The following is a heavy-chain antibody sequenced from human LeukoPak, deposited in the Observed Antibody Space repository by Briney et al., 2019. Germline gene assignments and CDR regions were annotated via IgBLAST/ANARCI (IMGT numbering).Heavy chain of an antibody. V-gene: IGHV3-74*01. D-gene: IGHD3-10*02. CDR3: AELGITMIGGV. CDR2: INTDGSST. J-gene: IGHJ6*04. Sequence: GGSLRLACAASGFIFSSYWMHWVRHAPGKGLAWVSRINTDGSSTSYADSVKGRFTISRDNAKNSLYLQMNSLRAEDTAVYYRAELGITMIGGVWGKGTTVTISS. CDR1: GFIFSSYW.